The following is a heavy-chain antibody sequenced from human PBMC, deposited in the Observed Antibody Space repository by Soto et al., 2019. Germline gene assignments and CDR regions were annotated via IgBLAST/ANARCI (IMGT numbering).Heavy chain of an antibody. CDR1: GFTFSSYA. CDR3: AKDISSGSYNPGDYYYGMDV. V-gene: IGHV3-23*01. J-gene: IGHJ6*02. CDR2: ISGSGGST. Sequence: PGGSLRLSCAASGFTFSSYAMSWVRQAPGKGLEWVSAISGSGGSTYYADSVKGRFTISRDNSKNTLYLQMNSLRAEDTAVYYCAKDISSGSYNPGDYYYGMDVWGQGTTVTVSS. D-gene: IGHD1-26*01.